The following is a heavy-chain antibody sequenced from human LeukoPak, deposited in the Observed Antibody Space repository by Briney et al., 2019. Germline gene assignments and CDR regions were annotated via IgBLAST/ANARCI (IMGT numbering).Heavy chain of an antibody. Sequence: GTSVKVSCKASGFTFTSSAMQWVRQARGQRLEWIGWIVVGSGNTNYAQKFQERVTITRDMSTSTAYMELSSLRSEDTTVYHCAADSGRYSSSWDERNAFDIWGQGTMVTVSS. V-gene: IGHV1-58*02. CDR1: GFTFTSSA. D-gene: IGHD6-13*01. CDR3: AADSGRYSSSWDERNAFDI. CDR2: IVVGSGNT. J-gene: IGHJ3*02.